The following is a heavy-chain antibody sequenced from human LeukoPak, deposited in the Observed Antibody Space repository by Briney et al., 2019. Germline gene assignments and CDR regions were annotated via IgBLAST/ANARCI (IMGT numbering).Heavy chain of an antibody. D-gene: IGHD2-2*01. V-gene: IGHV3-23*01. CDR1: GFTFSSNA. CDR3: AKYSQLLSGYYFGF. J-gene: IGHJ4*02. Sequence: SGGSLRLSCAASGFTFSSNAMTWVRQAPGKGLEWVSAISGSGGSAYYADSVKGRFTISRDNSKNTLYLQMNSLRAEDTAKYYCAKYSQLLSGYYFGFWGQGTLVAVSS. CDR2: ISGSGGSA.